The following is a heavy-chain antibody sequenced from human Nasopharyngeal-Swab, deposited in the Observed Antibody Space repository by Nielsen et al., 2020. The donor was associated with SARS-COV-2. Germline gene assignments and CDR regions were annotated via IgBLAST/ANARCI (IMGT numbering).Heavy chain of an antibody. Sequence: GESLKISCAASGFTFRGSAMHWVRQASGKGLEWVGRIRSKANSYATAYAASVKGRFTISRDDSKNTAYLQMNSLKTEDTAVYYCTGGVTMVRHWGQGTLVTVSS. CDR3: TGGVTMVRH. V-gene: IGHV3-73*01. D-gene: IGHD3-10*01. CDR2: IRSKANSYAT. J-gene: IGHJ4*02. CDR1: GFTFRGSA.